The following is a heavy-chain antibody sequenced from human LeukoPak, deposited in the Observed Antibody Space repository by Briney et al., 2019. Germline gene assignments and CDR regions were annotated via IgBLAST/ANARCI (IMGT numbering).Heavy chain of an antibody. V-gene: IGHV3-49*03. Sequence: PGGSLRLSCAASGFTVSSNYMSWFRQAPGKGLEWVGFIRSEAHDTTPQYGASVQGRFTISKDDSRRIAFLQMSSLKTEDTAVYYCSRAAGYDFILEYWGQGTLVTVSS. J-gene: IGHJ4*02. CDR3: SRAAGYDFILEY. D-gene: IGHD5-12*01. CDR1: GFTVSSNY. CDR2: IRSEAHDTTP.